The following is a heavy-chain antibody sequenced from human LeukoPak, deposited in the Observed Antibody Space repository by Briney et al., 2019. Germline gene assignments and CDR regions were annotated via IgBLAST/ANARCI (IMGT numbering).Heavy chain of an antibody. V-gene: IGHV1-8*01. CDR3: ARGRAVAVDYFDY. J-gene: IGHJ4*02. D-gene: IGHD6-19*01. Sequence: ASVKVSCKASGYTFTSYDINWVRQATGQGLEWMGWMNPNSGNTGYAQKFQGRVTMTRNTSISTAYMELSSPRSEDTAVYYCARGRAVAVDYFDYWGQGTLVTVSS. CDR1: GYTFTSYD. CDR2: MNPNSGNT.